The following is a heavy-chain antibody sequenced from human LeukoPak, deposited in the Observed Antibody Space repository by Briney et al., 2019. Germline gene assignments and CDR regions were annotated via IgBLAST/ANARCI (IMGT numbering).Heavy chain of an antibody. D-gene: IGHD3-16*01. CDR2: ISSSSSYI. CDR3: ATLGENGFDI. V-gene: IGHV3-21*01. CDR1: GFTFNMYS. Sequence: GGSLRLSCAASGFTFNMYSMNWVRQAPGKGLEWVSSISSSSSYIYCVDSLKGRFTISRDNAKNSLYLQMNSLRAEDTAVYYCATLGENGFDIWGQGTMVTVSS. J-gene: IGHJ3*02.